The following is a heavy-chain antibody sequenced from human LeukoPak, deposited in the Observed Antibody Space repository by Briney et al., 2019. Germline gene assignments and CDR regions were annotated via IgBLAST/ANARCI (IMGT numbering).Heavy chain of an antibody. CDR3: ARTRGAGPGGHFDC. V-gene: IGHV3-11*03. Sequence: PGGSLRLSCAASGFSFSDNYMSWIRQAPGKGLEWVSYISNSGSYTNYPDSVKGRFTISRDNAKNSLHLQMNSLRDEDTAMYYCARTRGAGPGGHFDCWGQGTLVTVSS. D-gene: IGHD6-19*01. CDR1: GFSFSDNY. J-gene: IGHJ4*02. CDR2: ISNSGSYT.